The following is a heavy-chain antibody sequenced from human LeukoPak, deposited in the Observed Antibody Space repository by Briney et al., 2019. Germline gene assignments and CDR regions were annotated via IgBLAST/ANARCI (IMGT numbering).Heavy chain of an antibody. Sequence: GGSLRLSCAASGFTFSSYAMSWVRQAPGKGLEWVSAISGSGGSTYYADSVKGRFTISRDNSKNTLYLQMNSLRAEDTAVYYCAKVQPEYYYGSGKDFDLWGRGTLVTVSS. CDR1: GFTFSSYA. CDR3: AKVQPEYYYGSGKDFDL. J-gene: IGHJ2*01. CDR2: ISGSGGST. V-gene: IGHV3-23*01. D-gene: IGHD3-10*01.